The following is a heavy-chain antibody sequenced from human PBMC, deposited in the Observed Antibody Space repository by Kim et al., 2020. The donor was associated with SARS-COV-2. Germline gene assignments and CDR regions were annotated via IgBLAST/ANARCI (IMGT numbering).Heavy chain of an antibody. V-gene: IGHV1-2*06. CDR1: GYTFTDYY. D-gene: IGHD6-25*01. CDR2: IIPKSGGA. Sequence: ASVKVSCKASGYTFTDYYIHWVRQARGQGLEWMGLIIPKSGGAKYGQRFRGRVTMTSDTSINTVYLEVTNLRSEDTAIYYCARDPALKQIYYYNGMDVWGQGTTVIVSS. CDR3: ARDPALKQIYYYNGMDV. J-gene: IGHJ6*02.